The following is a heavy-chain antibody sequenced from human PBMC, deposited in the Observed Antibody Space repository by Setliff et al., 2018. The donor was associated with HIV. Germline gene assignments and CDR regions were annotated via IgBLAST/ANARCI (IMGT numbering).Heavy chain of an antibody. J-gene: IGHJ4*02. V-gene: IGHV4-59*01. CDR3: ARCGGDCV. D-gene: IGHD2-21*02. Sequence: SETLSLTCSVSGGSFSGYYWSWIRQPPGKGLEWIGYIYIYNSGSTNYNPSLKSRVTISVDTSKNQFSLKLSSVTAADTAVYYCARCGGDCVWGQGTLVTVSS. CDR1: GGSFSGYY. CDR2: IYIYNSGST.